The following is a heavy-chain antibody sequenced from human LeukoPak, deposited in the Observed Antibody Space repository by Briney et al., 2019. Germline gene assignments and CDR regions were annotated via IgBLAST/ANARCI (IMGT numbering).Heavy chain of an antibody. CDR2: IYDSGST. Sequence: TSETLSLTCTVSGASIRSGDYYWSWIRQPPGKGLEWIGYIYDSGSTYYNPSLKSRITISVDTSENRFSLKLSSVTATDTAVYYCARDCSGGSYYGAFDIWGQGTMVTVSS. CDR3: ARDCSGGSYYGAFDI. J-gene: IGHJ3*02. CDR1: GASIRSGDYY. D-gene: IGHD2-15*01. V-gene: IGHV4-30-4*01.